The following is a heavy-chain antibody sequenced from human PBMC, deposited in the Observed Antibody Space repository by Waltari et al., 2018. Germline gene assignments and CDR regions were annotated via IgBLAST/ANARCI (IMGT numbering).Heavy chain of an antibody. D-gene: IGHD6-19*01. J-gene: IGHJ4*02. Sequence: EVQLVVSGGGLIQHGGSLRLSCAVSGFTAGNNYMSWVRQAPGKGLEWISLIYRGGGINYADSVKGRFTISRDSSKNTLYLQMNSLRVEDTAVYYCARDPPGVAVSGKGWGQGTLVTVSS. CDR3: ARDPPGVAVSGKG. CDR1: GFTAGNNY. V-gene: IGHV3-53*01. CDR2: IYRGGGI.